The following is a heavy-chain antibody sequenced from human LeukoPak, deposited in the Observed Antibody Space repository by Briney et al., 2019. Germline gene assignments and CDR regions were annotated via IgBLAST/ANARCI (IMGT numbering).Heavy chain of an antibody. CDR2: INPNSGGT. CDR1: GYTFTGYY. V-gene: IGHV1-2*02. D-gene: IGHD4-17*01. CDR3: ARETTVTHDIGY. J-gene: IGHJ4*02. Sequence: RASVKVSCKASGYTFTGYYMHWVRQAPGQGLEWMGWINPNSGGTNYAQKFQGRVTMTRDTSISTAYMELSRLRSDGTAVYYCARETTVTHDIGYWGQGTLVTVSS.